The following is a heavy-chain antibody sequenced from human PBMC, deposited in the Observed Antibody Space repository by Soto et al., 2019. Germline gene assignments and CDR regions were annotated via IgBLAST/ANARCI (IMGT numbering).Heavy chain of an antibody. J-gene: IGHJ4*02. CDR2: IYSGGST. CDR1: GFTVSTKY. D-gene: IGHD3-16*01. CDR3: ARDPWAADY. V-gene: IGHV3-66*01. Sequence: EVQLVESGGGLVQPEGSLRLSCAASGFTVSTKYMSWIRQAPGKGLEWVSVIYSGGSTFYADSVRGRFTISRDNSKNTVNLQMNILRAEDTAVYYCARDPWAADYWGQGTLVTVSS.